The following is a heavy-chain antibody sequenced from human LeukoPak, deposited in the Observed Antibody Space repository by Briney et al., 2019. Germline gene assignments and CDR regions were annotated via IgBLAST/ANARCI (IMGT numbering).Heavy chain of an antibody. Sequence: PGGSLRLSCSGSRFTFRSYAMTWVRQAPGKGLEWVSDISSAGGSTYYADSVKGRFSVSRDNSKNTLYLEMNSLRAEDTAIYYRAKVGYYGDEPIDYWGQGTLVTVSS. CDR3: AKVGYYGDEPIDY. CDR2: ISSAGGST. J-gene: IGHJ4*02. V-gene: IGHV3-23*01. CDR1: RFTFRSYA. D-gene: IGHD4-17*01.